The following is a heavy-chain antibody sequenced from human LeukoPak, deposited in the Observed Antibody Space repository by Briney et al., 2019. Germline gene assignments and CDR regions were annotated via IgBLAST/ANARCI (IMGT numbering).Heavy chain of an antibody. D-gene: IGHD5-18*01. CDR3: ARLGYSYGTAPFDY. V-gene: IGHV5-51*01. J-gene: IGHJ4*02. CDR1: GYSFTSYW. CDR2: IYPGDSDT. Sequence: PGASLKITCKGSGYSFTSYWIGRMRQMPGKGLEWMGIIYPGDSDTRYSPSFQGQVTISADKSISTAYLQWSSLKASDTAMYYCARLGYSYGTAPFDYWGQGTLVTVSS.